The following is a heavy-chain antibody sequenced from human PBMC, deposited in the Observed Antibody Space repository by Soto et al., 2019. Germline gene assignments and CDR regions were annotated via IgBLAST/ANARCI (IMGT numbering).Heavy chain of an antibody. CDR3: ARVKIAAAFSDP. D-gene: IGHD6-13*01. Sequence: EVQLVESGGGLVQPWGSLRLSCAASGFTFSSYWMHWVRQATGKGLVWVSRINSDGSSTSYADSVKGRFTISRDNAENTLELQMNSLRAEDTAVYYCARVKIAAAFSDPWVQGPLVIDS. V-gene: IGHV3-74*01. J-gene: IGHJ5*02. CDR1: GFTFSSYW. CDR2: INSDGSST.